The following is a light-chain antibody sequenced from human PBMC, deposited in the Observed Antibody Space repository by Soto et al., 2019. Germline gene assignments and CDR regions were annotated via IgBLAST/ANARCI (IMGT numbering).Light chain of an antibody. J-gene: IGKJ2*01. CDR3: QQYGSSLYT. Sequence: EIVLTQSPGTLSLSPGERATLSCRASQSVSSSYLAWYQQKPGQAPRLLIYGASSRATGIPDRFSGSGSGTDFTLTINRLEPEDFAVYYCQQYGSSLYTFGQGTKVEIK. CDR2: GAS. CDR1: QSVSSSY. V-gene: IGKV3-20*01.